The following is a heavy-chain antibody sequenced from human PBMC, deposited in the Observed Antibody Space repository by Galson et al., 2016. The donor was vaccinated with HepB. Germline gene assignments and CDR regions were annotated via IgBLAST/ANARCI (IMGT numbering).Heavy chain of an antibody. CDR1: GFTFSSYS. V-gene: IGHV3-48*04. Sequence: SLRLSCAAPGFTFSSYSMNWVRQAPGKGLEWVSYISSGAIYYSDSVKGRFTISRDNAKSSLYLQMNSLRAEDTAVYYCARDHLWAFDYWGQGTLVTVSS. J-gene: IGHJ4*02. CDR2: ISSGAI. D-gene: IGHD7-27*01. CDR3: ARDHLWAFDY.